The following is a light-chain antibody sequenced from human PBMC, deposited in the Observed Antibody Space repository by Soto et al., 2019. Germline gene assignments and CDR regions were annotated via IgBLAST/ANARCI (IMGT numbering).Light chain of an antibody. V-gene: IGKV2-28*01. CDR1: KSLLHSNGYNY. J-gene: IGKJ1*01. CDR2: LGS. CDR3: MTARQTHPWT. Sequence: DIVMTQSPLSLPVTPGEPASISCRSSKSLLHSNGYNYLDWYLQKPGQSQQLLLYLGSNRASGVPDRFSGSGSGTDFTLNISRVEAEDVGVYYCMTARQTHPWTFGQGTKVEIK.